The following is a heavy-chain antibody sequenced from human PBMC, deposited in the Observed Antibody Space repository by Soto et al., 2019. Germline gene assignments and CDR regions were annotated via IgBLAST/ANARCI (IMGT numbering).Heavy chain of an antibody. Sequence: QVQLVESGGGVVQPGRSLRLSCAASGFTFSSYGMHWVRQAPGKGLEWVAVIWYDGSNKYYADSVKGRFTIPRHNSKNTMYLHMNRRTAKKTAVWYCARVGVWVGGADYDYGMGVWGQGTTVTVSS. CDR3: ARVGVWVGGADYDYGMGV. D-gene: IGHD3-10*01. CDR2: IWYDGSNK. J-gene: IGHJ6*02. V-gene: IGHV3-33*01. CDR1: GFTFSSYG.